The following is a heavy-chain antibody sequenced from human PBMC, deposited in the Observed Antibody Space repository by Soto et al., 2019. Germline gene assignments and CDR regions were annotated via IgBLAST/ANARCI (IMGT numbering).Heavy chain of an antibody. CDR3: AREDIVVVPAAIPHWFDP. CDR2: MNPNSGNT. V-gene: IGHV1-8*01. CDR1: GYTFTSYD. D-gene: IGHD2-2*01. J-gene: IGHJ5*02. Sequence: QVQLVQSGAEVKKPGASVKVSCKASGYTFTSYDINWVRQATGQGLEWMGWMNPNSGNTGYAQKFQGRVTMTRNTCISTAYMELSSLRSEDTAVYYCAREDIVVVPAAIPHWFDPWGQGTLVTVSS.